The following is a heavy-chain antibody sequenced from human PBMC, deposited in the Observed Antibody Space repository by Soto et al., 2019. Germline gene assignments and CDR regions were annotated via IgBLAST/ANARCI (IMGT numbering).Heavy chain of an antibody. Sequence: PSETLSLTCTVSCGSVRSSDYYWTWVRQPPGKGLEWIGYIYYSESAYYNPSLKSRLTMSVDTSKNQFSVRLSSVTAADTAVYYCARTSIGDAATRGIDYWGQGTLVTVSS. CDR1: CGSVRSSDYY. CDR3: ARTSIGDAATRGIDY. D-gene: IGHD2-15*01. J-gene: IGHJ4*02. CDR2: IYYSESA. V-gene: IGHV4-30-4*01.